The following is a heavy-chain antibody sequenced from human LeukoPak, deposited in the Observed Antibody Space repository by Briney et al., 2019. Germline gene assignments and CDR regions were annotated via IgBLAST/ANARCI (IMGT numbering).Heavy chain of an antibody. J-gene: IGHJ4*02. CDR3: ASFDCSTTSCYWGYFDY. V-gene: IGHV1-18*01. CDR1: GYTFTSYG. CDR2: ISAYNGNT. D-gene: IGHD2-2*01. Sequence: GASVKVSCKASGYTFTSYGISWVRQAPGQGLEWMGWISAYNGNTNYAQKLQGRVTMTTDTSTSTAYMELRSLRSDDTAVYYCASFDCSTTSCYWGYFDYWGQGTLVTVSS.